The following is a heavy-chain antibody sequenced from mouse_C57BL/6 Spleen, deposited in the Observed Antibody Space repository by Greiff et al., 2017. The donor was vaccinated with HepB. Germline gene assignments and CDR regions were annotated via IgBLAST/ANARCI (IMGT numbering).Heavy chain of an antibody. Sequence: EVKLMESGPGLVKPSQSLSLTCSVTGYSITSGYYWNWIRQFPGNKLEWMGYISYDGSNNYNPSLKNRISITRDTSKNKFFLKLNSVTTEDTATYYCARDDYDYFDYWGQGTTLTVSS. CDR1: GYSITSGYY. J-gene: IGHJ2*01. V-gene: IGHV3-6*01. CDR2: ISYDGSN. D-gene: IGHD2-4*01. CDR3: ARDDYDYFDY.